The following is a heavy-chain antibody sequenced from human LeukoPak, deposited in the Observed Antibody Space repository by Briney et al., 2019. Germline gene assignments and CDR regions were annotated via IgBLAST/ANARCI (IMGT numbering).Heavy chain of an antibody. CDR2: IYYSGST. CDR1: GGSISSSSYY. J-gene: IGHJ4*02. CDR3: ARFRAVAGSFDY. Sequence: SETLSLTCTVSGGSISSSSYYWGWIRQPPGKGLEWIGSIYYSGSTNYNPSLKSRVTISVDTSKNQFSLKLSSVTAADTAVYYCARFRAVAGSFDYWGQGTLVTVSS. V-gene: IGHV4-39*07. D-gene: IGHD6-19*01.